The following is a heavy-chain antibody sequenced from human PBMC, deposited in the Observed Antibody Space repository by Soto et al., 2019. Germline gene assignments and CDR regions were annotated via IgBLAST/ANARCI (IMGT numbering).Heavy chain of an antibody. Sequence: GASVKVSCKVSGYTLTELSMHWVRQAPGKGLEWIGGFDPEDGETIYAQKFQGRVTMTEDTSTDTAYMELSSLRSEDTAVYYCATVRIAAAGQTFDYWGQGTLVTVS. D-gene: IGHD6-13*01. J-gene: IGHJ4*02. V-gene: IGHV1-24*01. CDR1: GYTLTELS. CDR3: ATVRIAAAGQTFDY. CDR2: FDPEDGET.